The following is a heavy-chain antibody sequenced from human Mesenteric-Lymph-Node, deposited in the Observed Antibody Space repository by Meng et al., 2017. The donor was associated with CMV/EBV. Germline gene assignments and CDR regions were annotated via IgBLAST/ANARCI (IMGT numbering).Heavy chain of an antibody. CDR3: ARVNEAYDFWSGPYWYFDL. CDR2: IWYDGSNK. CDR1: AFTFSYYG. Sequence: GESLKISCAASAFTFSYYGMHWVRQAPGKGLEWVAVIWYDGSNKYYADSVKGRFTISRDDSKNTLYLQVNSLRAEDTAVYYCARVNEAYDFWSGPYWYFDLWGRGTLVTVSS. V-gene: IGHV3-33*01. D-gene: IGHD3-3*01. J-gene: IGHJ2*01.